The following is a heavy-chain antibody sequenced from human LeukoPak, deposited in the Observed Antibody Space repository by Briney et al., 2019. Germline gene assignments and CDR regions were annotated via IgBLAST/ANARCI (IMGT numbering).Heavy chain of an antibody. CDR1: GFTFSSYW. Sequence: QPGGSLRLSCAASGFTFSSYWMSWVRQAPGKGLEWVANIKQDGSEKYYVDSVKGRFTISRDNAKNSLYLQMNSLRAEDTAMYYCARVSRLTGYYLRYFDYWGQGTLVTVSS. V-gene: IGHV3-7*01. CDR3: ARVSRLTGYYLRYFDY. D-gene: IGHD3-9*01. CDR2: IKQDGSEK. J-gene: IGHJ4*02.